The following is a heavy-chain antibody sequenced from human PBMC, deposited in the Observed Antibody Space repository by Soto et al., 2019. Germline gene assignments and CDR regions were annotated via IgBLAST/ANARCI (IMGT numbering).Heavy chain of an antibody. Sequence: QVQLVESGGGVVQPGRSLRLSCAASGFTFSSYGMHWVRQAPGKGLEWVAVISYDGSNKYYADSVKGRFTISRDNSKNTLYLQMNSLRDEDTAVYYCAKGGSYCTNGVCYLDYWGQGTLVTVSS. J-gene: IGHJ4*02. CDR2: ISYDGSNK. V-gene: IGHV3-30*18. CDR3: AKGGSYCTNGVCYLDY. CDR1: GFTFSSYG. D-gene: IGHD2-8*01.